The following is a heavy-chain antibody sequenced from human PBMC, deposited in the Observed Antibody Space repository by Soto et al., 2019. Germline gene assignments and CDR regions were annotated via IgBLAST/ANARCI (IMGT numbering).Heavy chain of an antibody. Sequence: GGSLRLSCAASGLTFSNYAMSWVRQAPGKGLEWVSTVTGDGVSTYYADSVKGRFTISRDNSKNTLYLQMNSLRAEDTALYYCAKGARSSSFDSWGQGTLVTVSS. CDR1: GLTFSNYA. V-gene: IGHV3-23*01. CDR3: AKGARSSSFDS. CDR2: VTGDGVST. D-gene: IGHD6-6*01. J-gene: IGHJ4*02.